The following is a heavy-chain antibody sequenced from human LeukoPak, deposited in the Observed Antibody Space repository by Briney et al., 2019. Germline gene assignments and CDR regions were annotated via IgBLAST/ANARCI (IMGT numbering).Heavy chain of an antibody. J-gene: IGHJ5*02. Sequence: ASVKVSCKASGGTFSSYAISWVRQAPGQGLEWMGGIIPIFGTANYAQKFQGRVTITADESTSTAYMELRSLRSDDTAVYYCARDARPRRVHYYYDSSGYYGAFDPWGQGTLVTVSS. CDR3: ARDARPRRVHYYYDSSGYYGAFDP. CDR2: IIPIFGTA. D-gene: IGHD3-22*01. V-gene: IGHV1-69*13. CDR1: GGTFSSYA.